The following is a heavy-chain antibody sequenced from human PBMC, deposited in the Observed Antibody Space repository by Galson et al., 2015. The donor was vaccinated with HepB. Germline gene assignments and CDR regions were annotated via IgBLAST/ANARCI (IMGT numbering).Heavy chain of an antibody. CDR3: AKDVYGDLWGAIFDP. J-gene: IGHJ5*02. CDR2: TSNSGATK. V-gene: IGHV3-23*01. Sequence: SLRLSCAASGFIFNSYAMNWVRQAPGKGLEWVSATSNSGATKYYADSVKGRFTISRDNSRNMLYLQMNSLRAEDTAVYYCAKDVYGDLWGAIFDPWGQGTLVTVSS. D-gene: IGHD4-17*01. CDR1: GFIFNSYA.